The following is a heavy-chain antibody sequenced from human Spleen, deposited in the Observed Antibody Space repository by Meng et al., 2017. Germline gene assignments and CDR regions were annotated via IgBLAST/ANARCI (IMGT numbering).Heavy chain of an antibody. D-gene: IGHD3-22*01. CDR2: IKGSAGST. CDR1: GFTFNIYA. CDR3: AAQKYYSDVGGYYYFDY. Sequence: GESLKISCAASGFTFNIYAMSWVRQAPGKGLEWVSAIKGSAGSTYYADSVKGRFTISRDNSKNTLSLQMNNLRAEDTAVYYCAAQKYYSDVGGYYYFDYWGQGTLVTVSS. V-gene: IGHV3-23*01. J-gene: IGHJ4*02.